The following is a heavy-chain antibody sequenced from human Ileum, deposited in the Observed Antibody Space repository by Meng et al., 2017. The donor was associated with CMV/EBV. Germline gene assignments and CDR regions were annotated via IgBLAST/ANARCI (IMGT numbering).Heavy chain of an antibody. CDR3: ARSVLDTAMVKMGGYYYYGMDV. V-gene: IGHV4-59*01. D-gene: IGHD5-18*01. CDR2: IYYSGST. CDR1: GGSISSYY. J-gene: IGHJ6*02. Sequence: GSLRLSCTVSGGSISSYYWSWFRQPPGKGLEWIGYIYYSGSTNYNPSLKSRVTISVDTSKNQFSLKLSSVTAADTAVYYCARSVLDTAMVKMGGYYYYGMDVWGQGTTVTVSS.